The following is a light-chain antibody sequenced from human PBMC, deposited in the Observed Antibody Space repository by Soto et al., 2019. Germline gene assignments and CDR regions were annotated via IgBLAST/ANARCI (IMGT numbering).Light chain of an antibody. CDR3: CSYAGSYTFGV. J-gene: IGLJ1*01. CDR1: SSDVGGYNY. Sequence: QSALTQPLSVSGSPGQSVTISCTGTSSDVGGYNYVSWYQQHPGKAPKLMIYDVSKRPSGVPDRFSGSKSGNTASLTISGLQAEDEADYYCCSYAGSYTFGVFGTGTKVTVL. V-gene: IGLV2-11*01. CDR2: DVS.